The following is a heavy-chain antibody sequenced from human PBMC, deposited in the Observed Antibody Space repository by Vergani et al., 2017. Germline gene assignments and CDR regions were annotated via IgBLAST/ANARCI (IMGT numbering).Heavy chain of an antibody. CDR3: ASGGDIVVVPAAKNWFDP. D-gene: IGHD2-2*01. J-gene: IGHJ5*02. Sequence: QVQVVQSGAEVKKSGASVKVSCKASGGTFSSYAISWVRQAPGQGLGWMGGIIPIFGTANYAQKFQGRVTITADESTSTAYMELSSLRSEDTAVYYCASGGDIVVVPAAKNWFDPWGQGTLVTVSS. V-gene: IGHV1-69*01. CDR1: GGTFSSYA. CDR2: IIPIFGTA.